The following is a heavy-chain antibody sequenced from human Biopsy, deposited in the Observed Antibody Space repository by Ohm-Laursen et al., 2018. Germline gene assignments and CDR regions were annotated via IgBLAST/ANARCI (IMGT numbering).Heavy chain of an antibody. CDR2: IYYTGST. CDR3: ARHAPSYSGSYWRYFDL. Sequence: SETLSLTCAVSGGFISSYYWSWIRQPPGKGLEWIGYIYYTGSTNYNPSLKRRVTISVDTSMNHLSLRLPSVTAADTAVYYCARHAPSYSGSYWRYFDLWGRGTLVTVSP. D-gene: IGHD1-26*01. J-gene: IGHJ2*01. CDR1: GGFISSYY. V-gene: IGHV4-59*08.